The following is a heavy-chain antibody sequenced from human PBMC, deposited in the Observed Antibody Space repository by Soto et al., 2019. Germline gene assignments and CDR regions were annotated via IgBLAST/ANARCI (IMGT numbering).Heavy chain of an antibody. CDR1: RFPFSSYA. D-gene: IGHD6-13*01. V-gene: IGHV3-23*01. CDR3: AKDCIAAAGTYYYYGMDV. J-gene: IGHJ6*02. CDR2: ISGSGGST. Sequence: AGSLRLSCAASRFPFSSYAMSWVRQAPGKGLEWVSAISGSGGSTYYADSVKGRFTISRDNSKNTLYLQMNSLRAEDTAVYYCAKDCIAAAGTYYYYGMDVWGQGTTVTVSS.